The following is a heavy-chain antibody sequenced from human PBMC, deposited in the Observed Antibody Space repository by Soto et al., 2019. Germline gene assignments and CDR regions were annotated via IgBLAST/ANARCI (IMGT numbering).Heavy chain of an antibody. CDR3: ARVSSYYYGMDV. Sequence: ETLSLTCAVYVGSFSGYYWSWIRQPPGKGLEWIGEINHSGSTNYNPSLKSRVTISVDTSKNQFSLKLSSVTAADTAVYYCARVSSYYYGMDVWGQGTTVTV. CDR1: VGSFSGYY. V-gene: IGHV4-34*01. J-gene: IGHJ6*02. CDR2: INHSGST.